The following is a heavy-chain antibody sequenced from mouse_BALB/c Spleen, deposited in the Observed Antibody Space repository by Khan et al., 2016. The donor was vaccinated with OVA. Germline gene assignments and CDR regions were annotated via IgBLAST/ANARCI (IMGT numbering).Heavy chain of an antibody. CDR3: ARGGFAY. CDR2: ISSVAFSI. Sequence: EVELVESGGGLVQPGGSRKLSCAASGFTFIDYGMAWVRQTPGKGPEWIAFISSVAFSIYYADTVTGRFPISRENAKNTLYLEMNSLRSDDTAMYYCARGGFAYWGQGTLVTVSA. J-gene: IGHJ3*01. CDR1: GFTFIDYG. V-gene: IGHV5-15*02.